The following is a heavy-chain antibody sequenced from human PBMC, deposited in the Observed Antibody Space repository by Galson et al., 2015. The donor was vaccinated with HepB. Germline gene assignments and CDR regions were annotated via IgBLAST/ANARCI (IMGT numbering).Heavy chain of an antibody. D-gene: IGHD3-22*01. V-gene: IGHV1-18*04. CDR3: ARGGIHYDSSGSYPGY. CDR2: ISGYNGNT. J-gene: IGHJ4*02. CDR1: GCTFTSFG. Sequence: SVKVSCKASGCTFTSFGINWVRQAPGQGLEWMGWISGYNGNTNYAQKFQDRVTMTTDTSTSTAYMELRSLRSDDTAVFYCARGGIHYDSSGSYPGYWGQGTLVTVSS.